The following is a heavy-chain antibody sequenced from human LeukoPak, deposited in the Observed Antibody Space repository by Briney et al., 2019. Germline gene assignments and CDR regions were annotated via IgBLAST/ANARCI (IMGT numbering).Heavy chain of an antibody. CDR3: ARDKGDYDTSGSLFDF. CDR1: GFTFSRYW. J-gene: IGHJ4*02. Sequence: GGSLRLSCAASGFTFSRYWMSWVRQAPRKGLEWVANIKQDGSETYYVDSVKGRFTISRDNAKNSLYLQMNSLRAEDTAVYYCARDKGDYDTSGSLFDFGGQGTLVTVSS. V-gene: IGHV3-7*03. CDR2: IKQDGSET. D-gene: IGHD3-22*01.